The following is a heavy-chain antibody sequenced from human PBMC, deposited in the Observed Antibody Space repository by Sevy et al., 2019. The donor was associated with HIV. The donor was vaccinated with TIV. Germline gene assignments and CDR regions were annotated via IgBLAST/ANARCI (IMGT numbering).Heavy chain of an antibody. CDR2: IKQDGSEK. CDR1: GFTFSSYW. CDR3: AREARRYCSSTSCYRAYGVDV. V-gene: IGHV3-7*01. D-gene: IGHD2-2*02. J-gene: IGHJ6*02. Sequence: GGSLRLSCAASGFTFSSYWMSWVRQAPGKGLEWVANIKQDGSEKCYVDSVKGRFTISRDNAKNSLYLQMNSLRAEDTAVYYCAREARRYCSSTSCYRAYGVDVWGQGTTVTVSS.